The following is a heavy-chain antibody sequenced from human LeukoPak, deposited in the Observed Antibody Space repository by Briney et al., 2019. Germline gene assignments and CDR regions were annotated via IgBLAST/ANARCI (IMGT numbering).Heavy chain of an antibody. V-gene: IGHV1-18*01. CDR3: ARDLMHCSSTSCYRAYNWFDP. CDR2: ISAYNGNT. J-gene: IGHJ5*02. Sequence: GASVKVSCKASGYTFTSYGISWVRQAPGQGLEWIGWISAYNGNTNYAQKLQGRVTMTTDTSTSTAYMELRSLRSDDTAVYYCARDLMHCSSTSCYRAYNWFDPWGQGTLVTVSS. D-gene: IGHD2-2*02. CDR1: GYTFTSYG.